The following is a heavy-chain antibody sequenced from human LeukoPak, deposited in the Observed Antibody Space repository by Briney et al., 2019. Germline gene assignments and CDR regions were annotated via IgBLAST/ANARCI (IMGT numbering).Heavy chain of an antibody. CDR1: GYTFTSYY. V-gene: IGHV1-46*01. Sequence: VASVKVSCKASGYTFTSYYMHWVRQAPGQGLEWMGIINPSGGSTSYAQKFQGRVTMTRDMSTSTVYMELSSLRSEDTAVYYCARDVVAATRVYHPWFDPWGQGTLVTVSS. J-gene: IGHJ5*02. CDR3: ARDVVAATRVYHPWFDP. CDR2: INPSGGST. D-gene: IGHD2-15*01.